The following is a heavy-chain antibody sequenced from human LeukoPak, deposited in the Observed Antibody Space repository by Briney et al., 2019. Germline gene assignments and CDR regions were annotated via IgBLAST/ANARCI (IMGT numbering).Heavy chain of an antibody. D-gene: IGHD5-24*01. Sequence: SETLSLTCTVFYGSFTGYYWSWIRQPPGKGLECIGEIKHNGNTNYNPSLKSRVTISVDTSTVQFSLKVSCVTAADTAVYYCESDRARDGYNFDIWGQGTMVTVSS. J-gene: IGHJ4*02. CDR3: ESDRARDGYNFDI. V-gene: IGHV4-34*01. CDR2: IKHNGNT. CDR1: YGSFTGYY.